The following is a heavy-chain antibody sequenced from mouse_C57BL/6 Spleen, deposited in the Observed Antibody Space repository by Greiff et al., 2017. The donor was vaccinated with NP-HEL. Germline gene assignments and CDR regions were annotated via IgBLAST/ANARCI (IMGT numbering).Heavy chain of an antibody. Sequence: VKLQESGAELVRPGASVKLSCKASGYTFTDYYINWVKQRPGQGLEWIARIYPGSGNTYYNEKFKGKATLTAEKSSSTAYMQLSSLTSEDSAVYFCARWSRRGYYFDYWGQGTTLTVSS. D-gene: IGHD1-1*01. J-gene: IGHJ2*01. CDR1: GYTFTDYY. V-gene: IGHV1-76*01. CDR2: IYPGSGNT. CDR3: ARWSRRGYYFDY.